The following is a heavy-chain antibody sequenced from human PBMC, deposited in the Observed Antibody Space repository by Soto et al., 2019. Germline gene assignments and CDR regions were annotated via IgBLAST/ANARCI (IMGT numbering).Heavy chain of an antibody. J-gene: IGHJ4*02. CDR1: GGSISSTYYY. CDR3: ASLYCGGDCYLGQYYFDY. V-gene: IGHV4-39*01. D-gene: IGHD2-21*02. Sequence: QLQLQESGPRLVKPLEALSLTCTVSGGSISSTYYYWDWIRQPPGKGLEWIGSVHYSGSTYYNPSLKSRVTISVYTSKNQFSLKLTSVPAADTAVYFCASLYCGGDCYLGQYYFDYWGQGALVTVS. CDR2: VHYSGST.